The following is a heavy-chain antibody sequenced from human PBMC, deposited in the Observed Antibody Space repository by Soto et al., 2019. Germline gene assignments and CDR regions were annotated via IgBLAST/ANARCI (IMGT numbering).Heavy chain of an antibody. V-gene: IGHV3-30*03. CDR1: GFTFSSYG. D-gene: IGHD2-8*01. Sequence: GGSLRLSCAASGFTFSSYGMHWVRQAPGKGLEWVAVISYDGSNKYYADSVKGRFTISRDNSKNTLYLQMNSRRAEDTAVYYCATGGDIVLMVYAKYFDYWGQGTLVTVSS. J-gene: IGHJ4*02. CDR2: ISYDGSNK. CDR3: ATGGDIVLMVYAKYFDY.